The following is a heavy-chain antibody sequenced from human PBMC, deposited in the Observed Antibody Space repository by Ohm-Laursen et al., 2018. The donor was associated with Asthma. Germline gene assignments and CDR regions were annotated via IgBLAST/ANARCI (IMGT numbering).Heavy chain of an antibody. CDR1: GYTFTSYD. CDR3: AREGCSGGSCYPHGYYGMDV. Sequence: VPSVKVSCKASGYTFTSYDINWVRQATGQGLEWMGWMNPNRGNTGYAQKFQGRVTMTRNTSISTAYMELSSLRSEDTAVYYCAREGCSGGSCYPHGYYGMDVWGQGTTVTVSS. CDR2: MNPNRGNT. V-gene: IGHV1-8*01. J-gene: IGHJ6*02. D-gene: IGHD2-15*01.